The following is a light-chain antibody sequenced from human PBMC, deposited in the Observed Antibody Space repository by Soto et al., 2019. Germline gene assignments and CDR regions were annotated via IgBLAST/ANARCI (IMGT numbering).Light chain of an antibody. CDR3: SSYAGNHIVV. Sequence: QSVLTQPPSASGSPGQSVTISCTGTSSDIGAYNSVSWYQQYPGKAPKLMIYEGTNRPSGVPDRFSGSKSGNTASLTVSGIQAEDEGDYYCSSYAGNHIVVVGGGTKLTVL. CDR1: SSDIGAYNS. CDR2: EGT. J-gene: IGLJ2*01. V-gene: IGLV2-8*01.